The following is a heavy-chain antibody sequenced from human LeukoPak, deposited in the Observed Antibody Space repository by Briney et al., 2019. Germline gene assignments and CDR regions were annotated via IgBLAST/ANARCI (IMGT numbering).Heavy chain of an antibody. Sequence: SETLSLTCTVSGGAISSYYWSWIRQPAGTGLEWIGRIYTSGSTIYNSSLKSRVTMSVDTSKNQFSLMLISVTAADTAVYYCAGSYYYGSGSYGSWGQGTRVTVSS. J-gene: IGHJ5*02. CDR1: GGAISSYY. CDR3: AGSYYYGSGSYGS. CDR2: IYTSGST. D-gene: IGHD3-10*01. V-gene: IGHV4-4*07.